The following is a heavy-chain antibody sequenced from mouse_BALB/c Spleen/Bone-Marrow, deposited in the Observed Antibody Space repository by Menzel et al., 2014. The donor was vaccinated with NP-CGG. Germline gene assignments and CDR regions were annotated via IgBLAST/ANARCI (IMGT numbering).Heavy chain of an antibody. J-gene: IGHJ2*01. CDR2: ISSGSSTI. CDR3: ARSGGSSGYFDY. V-gene: IGHV5-17*02. D-gene: IGHD1-1*02. Sequence: EVKLMESGGGLVQPGGSRKLSCAASGFTFSSFGMHWVRQAPEKGLEWVAYISSGSSTIYYADTVMGRFTISRDNPKNTLFLQMTSLRSEDTAMYYCARSGGSSGYFDYWGQGTTLTVSS. CDR1: GFTFSSFG.